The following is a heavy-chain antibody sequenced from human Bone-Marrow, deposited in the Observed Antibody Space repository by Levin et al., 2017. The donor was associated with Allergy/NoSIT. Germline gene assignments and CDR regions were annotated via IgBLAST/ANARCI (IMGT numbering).Heavy chain of an antibody. Sequence: SETLSLTCAVYGGSFSGYYWSWIRQPPGKGLEWIGEINHSGSTNYNPSLKSRVTISVDTSKNQFSLKLSSVTAADTAVYYCASSGNLAPRDIVVVVADPSTINRFDYWGQGTLVTVSS. CDR3: ASSGNLAPRDIVVVVADPSTINRFDY. D-gene: IGHD2-15*01. J-gene: IGHJ4*02. CDR1: GGSFSGYY. V-gene: IGHV4-34*01. CDR2: INHSGST.